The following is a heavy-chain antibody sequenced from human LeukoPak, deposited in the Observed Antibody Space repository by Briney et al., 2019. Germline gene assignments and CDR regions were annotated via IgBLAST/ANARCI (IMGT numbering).Heavy chain of an antibody. D-gene: IGHD1-1*01. CDR3: AIGKSPTAQNLYTTGTTSPFDY. CDR1: GFTFSDYY. CDR2: IYYSGST. V-gene: IGHV4-38-2*01. Sequence: PGGSLRLSCAASGFTFSDYYMSWIRQPPGKGLEWIGSIYYSGSTYYNPSLKSRVTISVDTSKSQFSLKLNSVTAADTAVYYCAIGKSPTAQNLYTTGTTSPFDYWGQGTLVTVSS. J-gene: IGHJ4*02.